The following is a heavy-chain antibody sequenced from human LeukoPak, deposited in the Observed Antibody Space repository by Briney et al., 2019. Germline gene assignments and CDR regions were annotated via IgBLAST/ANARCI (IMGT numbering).Heavy chain of an antibody. CDR2: IYTSGST. V-gene: IGHV4-61*02. D-gene: IGHD3-3*01. J-gene: IGHJ3*02. CDR1: GDSISSGSYY. Sequence: PSQTLSLTCTVSGDSISSGSYYWSWIRQPAGKGLEWIGRIYTSGSTNYNPSLKSRVTISVDTSKNQFSLKLSSVTAADTAVYYCARDLYDFFDAFDIWGQGTMVTVSS. CDR3: ARDLYDFFDAFDI.